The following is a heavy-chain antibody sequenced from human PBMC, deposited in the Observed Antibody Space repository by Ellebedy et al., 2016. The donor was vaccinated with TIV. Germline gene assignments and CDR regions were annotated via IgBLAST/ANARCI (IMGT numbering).Heavy chain of an antibody. Sequence: PGGSLRLSCAASGFTFSNAWMSWVRQAPGKGLEWVGRIKTKTDGGTTDYAAPVKGKFTISRDDSKNTLYLQMNSLKTEDTAVYFCTTDVIVVVVAADFYGMDVWGQGTTVTVSS. CDR2: IKTKTDGGTT. CDR1: GFTFSNAW. CDR3: TTDVIVVVVAADFYGMDV. J-gene: IGHJ6*02. V-gene: IGHV3-15*01. D-gene: IGHD2-15*01.